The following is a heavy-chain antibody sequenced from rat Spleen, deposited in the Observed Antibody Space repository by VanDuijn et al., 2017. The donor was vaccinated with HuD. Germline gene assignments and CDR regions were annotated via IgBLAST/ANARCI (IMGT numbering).Heavy chain of an antibody. V-gene: IGHV5-25*01. CDR3: AREEMYTTIMDA. D-gene: IGHD1-6*01. Sequence: EVQLVESGGGSVQPGRSMKLSCAASGINFSNYYMAWVRQAPTKGLEWVASISNDGGNAYYRDSVKGRFTNSRDNAKSTLYLQMDSLRSEDTATYYCAREEMYTTIMDAWGQGASVTVSS. CDR1: GINFSNYY. CDR2: ISNDGGNA. J-gene: IGHJ4*01.